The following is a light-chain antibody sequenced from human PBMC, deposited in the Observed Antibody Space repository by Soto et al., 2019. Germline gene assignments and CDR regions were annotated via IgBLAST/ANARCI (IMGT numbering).Light chain of an antibody. CDR3: QQSYSTPRT. J-gene: IGKJ5*01. CDR1: QNITTY. Sequence: DIQMTQSPSSLSASVGDRVTITCRPSQNITTYLNWYLQKPGKAPNLLIHAASTLQSGVPSRFSGSGSGTDFTLTISSVQPEDFATYYCQQSYSTPRTFGQGTRLEIK. CDR2: AAS. V-gene: IGKV1-39*01.